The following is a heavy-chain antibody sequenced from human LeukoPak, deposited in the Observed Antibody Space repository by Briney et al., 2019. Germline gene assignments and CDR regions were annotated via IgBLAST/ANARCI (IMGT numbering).Heavy chain of an antibody. Sequence: GGSLRLSCAASGFTFSDYYMSWIRQAPGKGLEWVSYIGNSGNTIFYADSVKGRFTISRDNAKNSLYLQMTSLRAEDTAVYYCARDGLRYFDWLLAGGDYWGQGTLVTVSS. CDR2: IGNSGNTI. CDR3: ARDGLRYFDWLLAGGDY. J-gene: IGHJ4*02. CDR1: GFTFSDYY. V-gene: IGHV3-11*04. D-gene: IGHD3-9*01.